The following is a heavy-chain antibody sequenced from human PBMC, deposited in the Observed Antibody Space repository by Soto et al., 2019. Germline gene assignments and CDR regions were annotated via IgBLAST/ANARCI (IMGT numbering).Heavy chain of an antibody. Sequence: EVQLLESGGGLVQPGGSLRLSCAASGFTFSSYAMSWVRQAPGKGLEWGSAISGSGGSTYYADSVKGRFTISRDNSKTTLYLQMNRLRAEDTAVYYCAKGSLAGKVIIPYFDYWGQGTLVTVSS. V-gene: IGHV3-23*01. CDR2: ISGSGGST. D-gene: IGHD3-3*01. CDR3: AKGSLAGKVIIPYFDY. J-gene: IGHJ4*02. CDR1: GFTFSSYA.